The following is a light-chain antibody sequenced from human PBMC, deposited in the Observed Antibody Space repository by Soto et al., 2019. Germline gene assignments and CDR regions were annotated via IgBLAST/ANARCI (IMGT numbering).Light chain of an antibody. Sequence: DIQMTQSPSTLSASVGDRVTITFGASQSIKNWLAWYQQKPGEAPKLLIYKASTLESGVPSRFSGSGSGTEFTLTISCLQPDDVATYYCQQYSSYSQFTFGPGTKVDIK. V-gene: IGKV1-5*03. CDR3: QQYSSYSQFT. CDR2: KAS. J-gene: IGKJ3*01. CDR1: QSIKNW.